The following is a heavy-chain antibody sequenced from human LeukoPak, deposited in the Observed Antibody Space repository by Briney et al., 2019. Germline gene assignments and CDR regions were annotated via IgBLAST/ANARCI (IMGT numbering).Heavy chain of an antibody. CDR1: GVSFSGYY. J-gene: IGHJ4*02. CDR3: AGGGWNKFDY. CDR2: INHSGST. D-gene: IGHD1-1*01. Sequence: SETLSLACAVSGVSFSGYYWSWIRQPPGKGLEWIGEINHSGSTNYNPSPKSRRTISLDTSTNHFSLKLSSVIAAETAAYYCAGGGWNKFDYWGQGTLVTVSS. V-gene: IGHV4-34*01.